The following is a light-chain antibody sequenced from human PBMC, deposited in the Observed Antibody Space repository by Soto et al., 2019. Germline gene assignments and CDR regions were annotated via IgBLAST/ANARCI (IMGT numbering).Light chain of an antibody. CDR1: QFVSTN. V-gene: IGKV3-15*01. Sequence: EVVMTQSPATLSVSPGERATLSCRASQFVSTNLAWYQQKPGQAPRLLSYSASTRATGIPTRFSGSGSGTEFTLTISSLQSEDSAVYYCQQFNNWPPLTFGGGTKVEIK. CDR2: SAS. CDR3: QQFNNWPPLT. J-gene: IGKJ4*01.